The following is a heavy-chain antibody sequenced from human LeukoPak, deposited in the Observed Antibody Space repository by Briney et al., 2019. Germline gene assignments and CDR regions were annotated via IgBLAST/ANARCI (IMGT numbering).Heavy chain of an antibody. V-gene: IGHV3-30*04. Sequence: PGRSLRLSCAASGFTFSSYAMHWVRQAPGKGLEWVAVISYDGSNKYYADSVKGRFTISRDNSKNTLYLQMNSLRAEDTAVYYCARESCSSTSCYYYYYYYGMDVWGKGTTVTVSS. J-gene: IGHJ6*04. D-gene: IGHD2-2*01. CDR1: GFTFSSYA. CDR3: ARESCSSTSCYYYYYYYGMDV. CDR2: ISYDGSNK.